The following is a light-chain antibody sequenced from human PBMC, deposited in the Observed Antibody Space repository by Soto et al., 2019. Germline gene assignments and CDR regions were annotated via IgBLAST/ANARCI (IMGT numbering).Light chain of an antibody. J-gene: IGKJ1*01. V-gene: IGKV3-20*01. CDR2: GAS. Sequence: EIVMTQSPATLSVSPGDRATLSCRASQSVRSNLAWYQHKPGQAPTLLIYGASSRATGIQDRFSGSGYGTHFTLTISRLEPEDFAVYYCQQYGSSQTFGQGTKV. CDR1: QSVRSN. CDR3: QQYGSSQT.